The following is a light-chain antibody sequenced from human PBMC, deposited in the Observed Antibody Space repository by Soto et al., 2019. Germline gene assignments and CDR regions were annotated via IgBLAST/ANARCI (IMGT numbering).Light chain of an antibody. J-gene: IGKJ1*01. CDR1: QTIISW. V-gene: IGKV1-5*03. CDR2: KAS. Sequence: DIQMTQSPSTLSGSVGDRVTIACRSSQTIISWLAWYQQKPGKAPKLLIYKASTLKSGVPSRFSGSGSWTEFTLSTSSLQPDDFATYYCQHYNNYSASFGQGTKVDIK. CDR3: QHYNNYSAS.